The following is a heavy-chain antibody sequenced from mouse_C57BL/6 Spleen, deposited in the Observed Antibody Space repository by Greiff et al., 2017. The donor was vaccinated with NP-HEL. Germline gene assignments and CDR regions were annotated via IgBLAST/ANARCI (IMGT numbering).Heavy chain of an antibody. Sequence: EVQGVESGEGLVKPGGSLKLSCAASGFTFSSYAMSWVRQTPEKRLEWVAYISSGGDYIYYADTVKGRFTISRDNARNTLYLQMSSLKSEDTAMYYCTRDQTYYSNYPYFDYWGQGTTLTVSS. D-gene: IGHD2-5*01. V-gene: IGHV5-9-1*02. CDR3: TRDQTYYSNYPYFDY. CDR2: ISSGGDYI. J-gene: IGHJ2*01. CDR1: GFTFSSYA.